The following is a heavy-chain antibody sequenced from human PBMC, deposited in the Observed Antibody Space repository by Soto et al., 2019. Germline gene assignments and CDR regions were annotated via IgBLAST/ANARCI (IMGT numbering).Heavy chain of an antibody. Sequence: QVQLVESGGGVVQPGRSLRLSCSASGFTFSDFEMYWVRQAPGKGLDGVSFISYDGSNQYYAGSVKGRFTVSRDNSKTTLFLLMNSLSPDDAAVYFCARRTGTAPRFDYWGQRTLVTVSS. V-gene: IGHV3-30-3*01. CDR1: GFTFSDFE. CDR3: ARRTGTAPRFDY. J-gene: IGHJ4*02. D-gene: IGHD1-7*01. CDR2: ISYDGSNQ.